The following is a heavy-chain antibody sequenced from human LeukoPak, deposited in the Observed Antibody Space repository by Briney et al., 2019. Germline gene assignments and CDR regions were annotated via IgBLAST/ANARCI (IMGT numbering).Heavy chain of an antibody. CDR2: MNPNSGTT. J-gene: IGHJ4*02. D-gene: IGHD1-26*01. V-gene: IGHV1-8*01. CDR3: ARGLGSPVGRNY. CDR1: GYTFTSYD. Sequence: GASVKVSGKASGYTFTSYDINWVRQATGQGLEWMGWMNPNSGTTGHAQKFQGRVTMTTNTSISTAYMELSSLRSEDTAVYYCARGLGSPVGRNYWGQGTLVTVSS.